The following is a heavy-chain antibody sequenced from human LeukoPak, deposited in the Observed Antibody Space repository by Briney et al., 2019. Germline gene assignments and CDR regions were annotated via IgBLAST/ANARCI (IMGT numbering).Heavy chain of an antibody. CDR1: GGSISSYC. D-gene: IGHD4-17*01. CDR2: IYTSGSS. Sequence: SESLSPAFTASGGSISSYCWSWIRQPAGKGLEWIGRIYTSGSSNYNPSLKSRVTMSVDTSKNQFSLKLSSVTAADTAVYYCARAGMTTATDFDYWGQVTLLSVSS. J-gene: IGHJ4*02. CDR3: ARAGMTTATDFDY. V-gene: IGHV4-4*07.